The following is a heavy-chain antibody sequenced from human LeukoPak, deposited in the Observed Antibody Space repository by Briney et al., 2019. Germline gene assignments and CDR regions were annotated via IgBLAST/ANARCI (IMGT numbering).Heavy chain of an antibody. Sequence: SETLSLTCTISDGSISSGGYYWSWIRQHPGKSLEWIGYIYYSGSTYYNPSLKSRVTISGDTSKNQFSLRLSSVTAAETAVYYCARNYYFDLWGQGTLVTVSS. CDR3: ARNYYFDL. CDR2: IYYSGST. V-gene: IGHV4-31*03. J-gene: IGHJ4*02. CDR1: DGSISSGGYY.